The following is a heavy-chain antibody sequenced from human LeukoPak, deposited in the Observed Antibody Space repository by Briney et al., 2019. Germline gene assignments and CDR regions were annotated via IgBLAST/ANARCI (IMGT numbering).Heavy chain of an antibody. D-gene: IGHD3-22*01. CDR1: GGSISSYY. CDR2: IYYSGST. V-gene: IGHV4-59*01. CDR3: ARVSRYYDSSGYNFDL. Sequence: PSETLSLTCTVSGGSISSYYWSWIRQPPGKGLEWIGYIYYSGSTNYNPSLKSRVTISVDTSKNQFSLKLSSVTAADTAVYYCARVSRYYDSSGYNFDLWGRGTLVTVSS. J-gene: IGHJ2*01.